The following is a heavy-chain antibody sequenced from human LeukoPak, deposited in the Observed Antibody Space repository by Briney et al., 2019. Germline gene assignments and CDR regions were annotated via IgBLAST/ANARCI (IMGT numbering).Heavy chain of an antibody. J-gene: IGHJ4*02. CDR3: ARDFLSSKWYYFDY. Sequence: SETLSLTCTVSGDSISSDDWNWIRQPAGKGLEWIGRIYTSGSTNYNPALKRRVTISVEKSKKQFSLNLSSVTAADTAVYYCARDFLSSKWYYFDYWGQGTLVTVSS. CDR1: GDSISSDD. V-gene: IGHV4-4*07. D-gene: IGHD6-13*01. CDR2: IYTSGST.